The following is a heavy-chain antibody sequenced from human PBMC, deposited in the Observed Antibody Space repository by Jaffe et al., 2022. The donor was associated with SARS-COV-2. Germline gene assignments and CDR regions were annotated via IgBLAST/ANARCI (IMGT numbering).Heavy chain of an antibody. J-gene: IGHJ4*02. CDR3: SRVVVTAIPSNYFDY. D-gene: IGHD2-21*02. Sequence: EVQLVESGGGLVQPGRSLRLSCTASGFTFGDYAMSWVRQAPGKGLEWVGFIRSKAYGGTTEYAASVKGRFTISRDDSKSIAYLQMNSLKTEDTAVYYCSRVVVTAIPSNYFDYWGQGTLVTVSS. CDR2: IRSKAYGGTT. V-gene: IGHV3-49*04. CDR1: GFTFGDYA.